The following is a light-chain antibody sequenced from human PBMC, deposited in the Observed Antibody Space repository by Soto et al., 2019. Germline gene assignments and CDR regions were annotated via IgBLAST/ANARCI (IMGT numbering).Light chain of an antibody. CDR1: SSNIGSNT. V-gene: IGLV1-44*01. CDR3: AAWGDSLNGLYV. J-gene: IGLJ1*01. CDR2: SDN. Sequence: HSVLTQPPSASGTPWQRVTISCSGSSSNIGSNTVNWYQQLPGTAPKLLIYSDNQRPSGVPDRFSGSKSGTSASLAISGLQSEDEADYYCAAWGDSLNGLYVFGSGTKVTVL.